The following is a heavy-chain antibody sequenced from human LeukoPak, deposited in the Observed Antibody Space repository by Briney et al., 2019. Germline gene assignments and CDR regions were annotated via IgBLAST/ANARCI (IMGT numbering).Heavy chain of an antibody. V-gene: IGHV1-2*02. CDR1: GYTFTGYY. CDR3: STTGTTRGAFDI. D-gene: IGHD1-1*01. Sequence: ASVKVSCKASGYTFTGYYMHWVRQAPGQGLEWMGWINPNGGGTNYAQKFQGRVTMTSDTSISTAYMELSRLRSDDTAVYYCSTTGTTRGAFDIWGQGTMVTVSS. J-gene: IGHJ3*02. CDR2: INPNGGGT.